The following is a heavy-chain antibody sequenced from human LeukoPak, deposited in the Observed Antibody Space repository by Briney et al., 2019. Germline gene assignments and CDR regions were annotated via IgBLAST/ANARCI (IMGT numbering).Heavy chain of an antibody. CDR2: IYYSGST. Sequence: SETLSLTCTVSGGSISSYYWSWIRQPPGKGLEWIGYIYYSGSTNYNPSLKSRVTISVDTSKNQFSLKLSHVTAADPAAYSCAIGIARGGSRWYIYCYMDVRGKGTTVTVCS. CDR3: AIGIARGGSRWYIYCYMDV. V-gene: IGHV4-59*01. D-gene: IGHD6-13*01. CDR1: GGSISSYY. J-gene: IGHJ6*03.